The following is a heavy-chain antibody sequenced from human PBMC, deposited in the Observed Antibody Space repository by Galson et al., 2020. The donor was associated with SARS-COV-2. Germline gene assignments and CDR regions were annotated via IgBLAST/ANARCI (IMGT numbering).Heavy chain of an antibody. CDR1: GYTFTSYG. J-gene: IGHJ6*02. V-gene: IGHV1-18*04. CDR2: ISAYNGNT. D-gene: IGHD2-15*01. CDR3: ARDRIVVVAAKISYYYYGMDV. Sequence: ASVQVSCKASGYTFTSYGISWVRQAPGQGLEWMGWISAYNGNTNYAQQLQGRVTMTTDTSTSTAYMELRSLRSDDTAVYYCARDRIVVVAAKISYYYYGMDVWGQGTTVTVSS.